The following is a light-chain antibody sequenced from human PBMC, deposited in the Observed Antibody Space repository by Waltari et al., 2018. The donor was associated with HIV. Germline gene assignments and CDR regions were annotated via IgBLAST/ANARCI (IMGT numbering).Light chain of an antibody. Sequence: EIVMTQSPVTLSVSPGERGTLSCRASQSINNTLAWYPHKPGQATRLLIYGASTRATGITARVSGSWSGTDFSLNISTLQSEDLAVYYWQPYKSRPRTFGRGTKVEIK. V-gene: IGKV3-15*01. CDR3: QPYKSRPRT. CDR1: QSINNT. CDR2: GAS. J-gene: IGKJ4*02.